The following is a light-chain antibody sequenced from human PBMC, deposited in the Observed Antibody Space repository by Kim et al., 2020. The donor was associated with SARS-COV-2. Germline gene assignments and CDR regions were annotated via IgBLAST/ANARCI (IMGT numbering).Light chain of an antibody. V-gene: IGLV2-11*01. CDR1: NNDVGGYDY. CDR2: DVF. CDR3: CSYAGTYSYV. J-gene: IGLJ1*01. Sequence: GQSITISCTGSNNDVGGYDYVSWYQQLPGKAPKLILYDVFKRPSGVPDRFSGSKSGTTASLTISGLQAEDEADYYCCSYAGTYSYVFGTGTKVTVL.